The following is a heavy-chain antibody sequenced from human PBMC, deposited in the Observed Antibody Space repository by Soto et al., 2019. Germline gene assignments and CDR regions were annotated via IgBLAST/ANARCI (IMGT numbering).Heavy chain of an antibody. CDR2: IYHNRST. D-gene: IGHD3-22*01. V-gene: IGHV4-31*03. J-gene: IGHJ5*02. CDR3: ARSPIYYFHSRGPNWFAP. CDR1: GGSIDSDGHY. Sequence: SETLSLTCTVSGGSIDSDGHYWSWIRQHPGKGLEWIGFIYHNRSTSYNPTLKSRISISLDTSKNQFSLTLTSVTAADSAVYYCARSPIYYFHSRGPNWFAPWGQGTLVTVSS.